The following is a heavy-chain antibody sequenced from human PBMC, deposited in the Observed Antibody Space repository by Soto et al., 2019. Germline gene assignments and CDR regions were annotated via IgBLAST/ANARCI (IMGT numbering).Heavy chain of an antibody. J-gene: IGHJ4*02. V-gene: IGHV2-5*02. CDR1: GFSLSTSGVG. D-gene: IGHD6-13*01. Sequence: QITLKESGPTLVKPTQTLTLTCTFSGFSLSTSGVGVGWIRQPPGKALEWLALIYWDDDKRYSPSLKSRLTNAEDTSKNQVVLTMTNMDPVDTATYYCAHTVVVGSSSWYVPYWGQGTLVTVSS. CDR2: IYWDDDK. CDR3: AHTVVVGSSSWYVPY.